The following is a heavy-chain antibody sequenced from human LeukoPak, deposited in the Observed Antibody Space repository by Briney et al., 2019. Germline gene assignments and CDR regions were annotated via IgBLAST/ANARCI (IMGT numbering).Heavy chain of an antibody. CDR1: GFTFSSYW. Sequence: TGGSLRLSCAASGFTFSSYWMSWVRQAPGKGLEWVGRIKSKTDGGTTDYVAPVKGRFTISRDDSKNTLYLQMNSLKTEDTAVYYCTTDSVYCYYGMDVWGQGTTVTVSS. CDR2: IKSKTDGGTT. J-gene: IGHJ6*02. D-gene: IGHD3-10*01. CDR3: TTDSVYCYYGMDV. V-gene: IGHV3-15*01.